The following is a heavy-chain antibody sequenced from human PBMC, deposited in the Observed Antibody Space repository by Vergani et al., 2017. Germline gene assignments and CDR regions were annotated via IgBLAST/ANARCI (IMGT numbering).Heavy chain of an antibody. Sequence: EVQLVESGGGLVQPGRSLRLSCAASGFTFDDYAMHWVRQAPGKGLEWVSWITWNGGIMGYADSVKGRFTISRDNAKNSLYLQMNSLRPEDTALYYCAKYRLRGCYVHDAFDIWGQGTMVTVSS. CDR1: GFTFDDYA. J-gene: IGHJ3*02. D-gene: IGHD6-19*01. CDR2: ITWNGGIM. CDR3: AKYRLRGCYVHDAFDI. V-gene: IGHV3-9*01.